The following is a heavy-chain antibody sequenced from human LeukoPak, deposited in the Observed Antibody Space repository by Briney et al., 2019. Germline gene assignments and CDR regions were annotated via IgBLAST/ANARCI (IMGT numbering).Heavy chain of an antibody. CDR2: IYYSGST. J-gene: IGHJ4*02. CDR3: ARVLPLRGYSYGYSLYFDY. D-gene: IGHD5-18*01. CDR1: GVSISSYY. V-gene: IGHV4-59*01. Sequence: PSETLSLTCTVSGVSISSYYWSWIRQPPGKGLEWIGYIYYSGSTNYNPSLKSRVTISVDTSKNQFSLKLSSVTAADTAVYYCARVLPLRGYSYGYSLYFDYWGQGTLVTVSS.